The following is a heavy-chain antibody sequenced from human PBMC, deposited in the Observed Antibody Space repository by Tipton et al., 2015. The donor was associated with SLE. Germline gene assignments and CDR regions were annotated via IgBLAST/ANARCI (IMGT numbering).Heavy chain of an antibody. CDR2: IYYSGST. CDR1: GASISSRAYY. V-gene: IGHV4-61*08. CDR3: AREGRGTSFVCSRDV. Sequence: TLSLTCIVSGASISSRAYYWGCIRQSPGKGLEWIGYIYYSGSTNYNPSLKSRVTISVDTTKNQFSLKLSSVTAAGPAVYYCAREGRGTSFVCSRDVWGKGTTVSVSS. D-gene: IGHD1-1*01. J-gene: IGHJ6*04.